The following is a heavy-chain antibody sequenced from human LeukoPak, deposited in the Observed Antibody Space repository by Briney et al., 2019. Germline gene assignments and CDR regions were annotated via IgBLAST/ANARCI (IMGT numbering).Heavy chain of an antibody. J-gene: IGHJ4*02. V-gene: IGHV3-23*01. D-gene: IGHD3-3*01. CDR3: ARDFFFDY. CDR2: ISGSGGST. Sequence: PGRSLRLSCAASGFTFDDYAMHWVRQAPGKGLEWVSAISGSGGSTYYADSVKGRFTISRDNSKNTLYLQMNSLRAEDTAVYYCARDFFFDYWGQGTLVTVSS. CDR1: GFTFDDYA.